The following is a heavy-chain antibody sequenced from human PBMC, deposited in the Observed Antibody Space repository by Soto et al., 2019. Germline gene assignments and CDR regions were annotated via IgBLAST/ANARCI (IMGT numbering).Heavy chain of an antibody. CDR1: GFTVSSYP. Sequence: HPGGCLRLSCAASGFTVSSYPMHWVRKAPGKGLEHVSTINVNGDSAYYADSVKGRFTISRDNSKNTLYLQMSSLRKEDTAIDYCVRNHHDFRSGYTHFDYWGQGILVTVSS. CDR3: VRNHHDFRSGYTHFDY. J-gene: IGHJ4*02. V-gene: IGHV3-64D*08. CDR2: INVNGDSA. D-gene: IGHD3-3*01.